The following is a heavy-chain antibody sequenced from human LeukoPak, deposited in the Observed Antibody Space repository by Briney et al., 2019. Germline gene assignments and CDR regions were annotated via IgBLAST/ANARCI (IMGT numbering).Heavy chain of an antibody. V-gene: IGHV3-33*01. Sequence: GGSLRLSCAASGFTFSSYGVHWVRQAPGKGLEWVAVIWYDGSNKYYADSVKGRFTISRDNSKNTLYLQMNSLRAEDTAVYYCARVSLDCSSTSCPQENLNYYYGMDVWGKGTTVTVSS. CDR3: ARVSLDCSSTSCPQENLNYYYGMDV. J-gene: IGHJ6*04. CDR1: GFTFSSYG. CDR2: IWYDGSNK. D-gene: IGHD2-2*01.